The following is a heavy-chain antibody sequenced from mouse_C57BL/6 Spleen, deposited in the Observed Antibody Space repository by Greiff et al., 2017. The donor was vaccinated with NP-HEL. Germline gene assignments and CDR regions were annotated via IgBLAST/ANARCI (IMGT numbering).Heavy chain of an antibody. D-gene: IGHD1-1*01. CDR3: TRERVYYGSSYYWYFDV. CDR1: GYTFTDYE. V-gene: IGHV1-15*01. CDR2: IDPETGGT. J-gene: IGHJ1*03. Sequence: QVQLQQSGAELVRPGASVTLSCKASGYTFTDYEMHWVKQTPVHGLEWIGAIDPETGGTAYNQKFKGKAILTADKSSSTAYMELRSLTSEDSAVYYCTRERVYYGSSYYWYFDVWGTGTTVTVSS.